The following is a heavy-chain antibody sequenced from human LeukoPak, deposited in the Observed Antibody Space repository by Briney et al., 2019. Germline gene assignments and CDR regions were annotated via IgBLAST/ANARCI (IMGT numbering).Heavy chain of an antibody. V-gene: IGHV4-38-2*02. CDR2: IYHSGST. Sequence: SGTLSLTCTVSGYSISSGYYGGWIRQPPGKGLEWIGSIYHSGSTYYNPSLKSRVTISIDTSKNQFSLKLSSVIAADTAVYYCAKGDSVVVPAAVNWFDPWGQGTLVTVSS. CDR3: AKGDSVVVPAAVNWFDP. J-gene: IGHJ5*02. D-gene: IGHD2-2*01. CDR1: GYSISSGYY.